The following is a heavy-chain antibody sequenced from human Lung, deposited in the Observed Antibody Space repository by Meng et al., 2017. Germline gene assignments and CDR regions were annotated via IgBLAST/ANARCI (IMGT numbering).Heavy chain of an antibody. CDR2: ISDGGNT. CDR1: GGSISSSSYY. J-gene: IGHJ4*02. D-gene: IGHD6-13*01. V-gene: IGHV4-39*06. Sequence: RLQLQETGPGLVKPSETLSLTCTVSGGSISSSSYYWGWIRQPPGKGLEWIGSISDGGNTYYNPSLQSRVSISVDTSKNQFSLKLRSVTAADTAVYYCARVKYSSSWYLDFWGQGALVTVSS. CDR3: ARVKYSSSWYLDF.